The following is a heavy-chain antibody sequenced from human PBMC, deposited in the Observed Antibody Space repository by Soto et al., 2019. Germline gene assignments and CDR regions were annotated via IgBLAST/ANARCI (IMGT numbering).Heavy chain of an antibody. CDR1: GYSISSGYY. Sequence: PSETLSLTCAVSGYSISSGYYWGWIRQPPGKGLEWIGSIYHSGSTYYNPSLKSRVTISVDTSKNQFSLKLSSVTAADTAVYYCARDLRYSSGWHFDYWGQGTLVTVS. J-gene: IGHJ4*02. CDR2: IYHSGST. CDR3: ARDLRYSSGWHFDY. D-gene: IGHD6-19*01. V-gene: IGHV4-38-2*02.